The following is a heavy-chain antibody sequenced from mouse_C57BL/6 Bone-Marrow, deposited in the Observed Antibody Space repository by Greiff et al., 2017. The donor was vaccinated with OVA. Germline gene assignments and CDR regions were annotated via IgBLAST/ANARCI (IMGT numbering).Heavy chain of an antibody. D-gene: IGHD2-3*01. V-gene: IGHV1-85*01. CDR1: GYTFTSYD. Sequence: VKVVESGPELVKPGASVKLSCKASGYTFTSYDINWVKQRPGQGLEWIGWIYPSDGSTKYYEKFKGKATLTVDTSSSTAYMELHSLTSEDSAVYFCAGLLPFAYWGQGTLVTVSA. J-gene: IGHJ3*01. CDR2: IYPSDGST. CDR3: AGLLPFAY.